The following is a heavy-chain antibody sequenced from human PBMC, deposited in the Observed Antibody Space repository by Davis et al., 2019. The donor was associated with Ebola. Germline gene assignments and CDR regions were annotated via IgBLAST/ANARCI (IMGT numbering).Heavy chain of an antibody. Sequence: HSQTLSLTCAISGDSVSSNSAAWNWIRQSPSKGLEWLGRTYYRSKWYNDYAVSVKSRITINPDTSKNQFSLQLNSVTPEDTAVYYCARDPYDFWSGYPGLYYYYGMDVWGQGTTVTVSS. V-gene: IGHV6-1*01. J-gene: IGHJ6*02. D-gene: IGHD3-3*01. CDR2: TYYRSKWYN. CDR3: ARDPYDFWSGYPGLYYYYGMDV. CDR1: GDSVSSNSAA.